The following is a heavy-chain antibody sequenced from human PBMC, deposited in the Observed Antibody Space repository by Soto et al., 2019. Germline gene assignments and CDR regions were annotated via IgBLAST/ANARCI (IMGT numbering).Heavy chain of an antibody. CDR2: IKSKTDGGTT. V-gene: IGHV3-15*07. Sequence: GGSLRLSCAASGFTFSNAWMNWVRQAPGKGLEWVGRIKSKTDGGTTDYAAPVKGRFTISRDDSKNTLYLQMNSLKTEDTAVCYCTTVPSGLHDYGDPWYYYGMDVWGQGTTVTVSS. J-gene: IGHJ6*02. D-gene: IGHD4-17*01. CDR3: TTVPSGLHDYGDPWYYYGMDV. CDR1: GFTFSNAW.